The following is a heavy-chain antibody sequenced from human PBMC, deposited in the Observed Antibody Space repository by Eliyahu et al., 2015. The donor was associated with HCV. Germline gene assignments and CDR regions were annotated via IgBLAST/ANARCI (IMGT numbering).Heavy chain of an antibody. CDR1: GVSISSGNYY. J-gene: IGHJ4*02. V-gene: IGHV4-39*01. D-gene: IGHD3-3*01. CDR3: ASSMTIFGLVTNFDY. Sequence: QLQLQESGPGLVXPSETLSLTCTAXGVSISSGNYYWGWIRQPPGKGLXWIGSIYYSGVTXYNPSLKSRVTMSVDTSKNQFSLKVSSVTAADTAVYXCASSMTIFGLVTNFDYWGQGTLVAVSS. CDR2: IYYSGVT.